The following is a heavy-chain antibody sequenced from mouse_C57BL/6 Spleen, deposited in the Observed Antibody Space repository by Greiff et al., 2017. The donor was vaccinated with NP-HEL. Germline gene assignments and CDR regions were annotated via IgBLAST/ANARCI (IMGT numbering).Heavy chain of an antibody. Sequence: VQLQQSGPVLVKPGASVKMSCKASGYTFTDYYMNWVKQSHGKSLEWIGVLNPYNGGTSYNQKFKGKATLTVDKSSSTAYMELDSLTSEDSAVYYCAREESQATDWFAYWGQGTLVTVSA. V-gene: IGHV1-19*01. CDR2: LNPYNGGT. CDR1: GYTFTDYY. CDR3: AREESQATDWFAY. D-gene: IGHD3-2*02. J-gene: IGHJ3*01.